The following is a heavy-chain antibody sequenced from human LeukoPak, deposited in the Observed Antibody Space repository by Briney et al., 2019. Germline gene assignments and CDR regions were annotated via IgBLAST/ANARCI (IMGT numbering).Heavy chain of an antibody. J-gene: IGHJ4*02. Sequence: QPGGSLRLSCAASGFTFSSNSMNWVRQAPGKGLEWVSYISSGSSTIYYADSVKGRFTISRDNAKNSLYLQMNSLRAEDTAVYYCARDLVQLWSKDFWGQGTLVTVSS. CDR1: GFTFSSNS. D-gene: IGHD5-18*01. V-gene: IGHV3-48*04. CDR2: ISSGSSTI. CDR3: ARDLVQLWSKDF.